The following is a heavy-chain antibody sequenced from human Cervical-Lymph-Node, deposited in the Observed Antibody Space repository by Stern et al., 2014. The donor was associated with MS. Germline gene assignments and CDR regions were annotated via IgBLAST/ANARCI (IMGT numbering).Heavy chain of an antibody. D-gene: IGHD2-2*01. CDR2: IGSDAST. CDR3: AKDLWAYAAMDV. V-gene: IGHV3-23*04. CDR1: GFTFSGNA. J-gene: IGHJ6*02. Sequence: EVQLVESGGGLVQPGGSLRLSCAASGFTFSGNAMCWVRQAPGKGLEWVSSIGSDASTHYADSVKGRFTISRDNSKNTVLLQMNSLRAEDTAVYHCAKDLWAYAAMDVWGQGTTVTVSS.